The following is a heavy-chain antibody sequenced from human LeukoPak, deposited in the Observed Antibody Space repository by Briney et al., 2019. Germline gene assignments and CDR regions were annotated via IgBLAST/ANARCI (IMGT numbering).Heavy chain of an antibody. D-gene: IGHD2-2*01. CDR2: INHSGST. CDR3: ARRTTYCTSTSCYYYYYYMDV. Sequence: SETLSLTCAVYGGSFSGYYWSWIRQPPGKGLEWIGEINHSGSTNYNPSLKSRVTISVDTSKNQFSLKLSSVTAADTAVYYCARRTTYCTSTSCYYYYYYMDVWGKGTTVTVSS. J-gene: IGHJ6*03. CDR1: GGSFSGYY. V-gene: IGHV4-34*01.